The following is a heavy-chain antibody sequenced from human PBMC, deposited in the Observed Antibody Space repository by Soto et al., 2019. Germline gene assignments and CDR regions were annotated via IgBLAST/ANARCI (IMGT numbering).Heavy chain of an antibody. V-gene: IGHV1-18*04. CDR2: ISAYNGNT. CDR1: GYTFTSYG. D-gene: IGHD3-10*01. CDR3: ARTRYGSGSYYKSDWFDP. J-gene: IGHJ5*02. Sequence: ASVKVSCKASGYTFTSYGISWVRQAPGQGLERMGWISAYNGNTNYAQKLLGRVTMTTDTSTSTAYMELRSLRSDDTAVYYCARTRYGSGSYYKSDWFDPWGQGTLVTVSS.